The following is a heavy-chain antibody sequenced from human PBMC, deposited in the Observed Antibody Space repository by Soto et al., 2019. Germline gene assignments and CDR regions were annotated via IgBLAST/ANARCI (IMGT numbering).Heavy chain of an antibody. V-gene: IGHV4-34*01. J-gene: IGHJ6*02. Sequence: PSETLSLTCPVYGGSFSGYYWSWIRQPPGKGLEWIGEINHSGSTKYNPSLKSRVTISVDTSKNQFSLKLSSVTAADTAVYYCARLVRGVGYYYYGMDVWGQGTTVT. CDR3: ARLVRGVGYYYYGMDV. D-gene: IGHD3-10*01. CDR1: GGSFSGYY. CDR2: INHSGST.